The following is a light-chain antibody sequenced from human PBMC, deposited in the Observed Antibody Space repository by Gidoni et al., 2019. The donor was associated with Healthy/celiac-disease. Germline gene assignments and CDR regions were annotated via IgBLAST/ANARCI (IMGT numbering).Light chain of an antibody. CDR1: SSDVGSYNL. V-gene: IGLV2-23*01. J-gene: IGLJ3*02. CDR3: CSYAGSSTWV. Sequence: QSALIQPASVSGSPGQSITISCTGTSSDVGSYNLVSWYQQPPGKAPKLMIYEGSKRPSGVSNRFSGSKSGNTASLTISGLQAEDEADYYCCSYAGSSTWVFGGGTKLTVL. CDR2: EGS.